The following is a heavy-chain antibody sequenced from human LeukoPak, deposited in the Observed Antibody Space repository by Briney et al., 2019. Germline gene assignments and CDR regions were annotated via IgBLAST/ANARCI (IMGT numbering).Heavy chain of an antibody. V-gene: IGHV1-69*05. CDR2: IIPMYSTA. CDR1: GGIISTYA. CDR3: ARGQRSTDISTFLTPYYYYMDV. Sequence: GASVKVSCKASGGIISTYAISWVRQAPGQGLEWMGGIIPMYSTATYARTLQGRVSVTTDESTSTVYMELSSLRFEDTAVYYCARGQRSTDISTFLTPYYYYMDVWGKGTTVTVSS. D-gene: IGHD2/OR15-2a*01. J-gene: IGHJ6*03.